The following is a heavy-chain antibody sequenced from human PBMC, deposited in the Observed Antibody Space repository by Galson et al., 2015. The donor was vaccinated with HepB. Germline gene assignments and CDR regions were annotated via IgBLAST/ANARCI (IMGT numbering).Heavy chain of an antibody. J-gene: IGHJ4*02. CDR3: ARLDALSGSYYY. Sequence: SVKVSCKASGYTFTSYAMHWVRQAPGQRLEWMGWINAGNGNTKYSQKFQGRVTITRDTSASTAYMELSSLRSEDTAVYYCARLDALSGSYYYWGQGTLVTVSS. CDR1: GYTFTSYA. CDR2: INAGNGNT. D-gene: IGHD3-10*01. V-gene: IGHV1-3*01.